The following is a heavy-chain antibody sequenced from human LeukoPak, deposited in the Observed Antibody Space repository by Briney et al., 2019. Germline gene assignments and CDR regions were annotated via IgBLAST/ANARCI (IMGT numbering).Heavy chain of an antibody. D-gene: IGHD2-15*01. J-gene: IGHJ6*02. Sequence: ASVKVSCKASGYTFTSYVISWVRQAPAQGLEWMEWISAYNGNTNYAQKLQGRVTMTTDTSTSTAYMELRSLRSDDTAVYYCARDVSEALTDIVVVVAAKYYYYGMDVWGQGTTVTVSS. V-gene: IGHV1-18*01. CDR1: GYTFTSYV. CDR3: ARDVSEALTDIVVVVAAKYYYYGMDV. CDR2: ISAYNGNT.